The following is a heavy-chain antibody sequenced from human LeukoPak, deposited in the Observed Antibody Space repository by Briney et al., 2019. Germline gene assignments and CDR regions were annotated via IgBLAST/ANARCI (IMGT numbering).Heavy chain of an antibody. V-gene: IGHV3-21*01. Sequence: GGSLRLPCEASGFTFSSYSMNWVRQAPGKGLEWVSAISSSSDYIFYADSVKGRFTISRDNAKNSLYLQMHSLRAEDTAVYYCARYGVASSRSYIDYWGQGTLVTVSS. CDR2: ISSSSDYI. CDR1: GFTFSSYS. D-gene: IGHD6-19*01. CDR3: ARYGVASSRSYIDY. J-gene: IGHJ4*02.